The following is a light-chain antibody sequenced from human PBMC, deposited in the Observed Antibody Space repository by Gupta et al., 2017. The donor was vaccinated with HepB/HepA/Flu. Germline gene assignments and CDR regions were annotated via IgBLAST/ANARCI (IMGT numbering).Light chain of an antibody. CDR2: AAS. Sequence: DIQLIQSPSSLSASVGDRVTITCRASQSISSYLNWYQQKPGKAPKLLIFAASSLQSGVPSRFSGSGSGTDFTLTISSLQPEDFATYYCQQSYSTLALTFGGGSKVEIK. J-gene: IGKJ4*01. CDR1: QSISSY. CDR3: QQSYSTLALT. V-gene: IGKV1-39*01.